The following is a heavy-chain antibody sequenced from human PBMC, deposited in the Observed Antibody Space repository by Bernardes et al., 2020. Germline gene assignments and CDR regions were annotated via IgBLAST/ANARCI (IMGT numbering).Heavy chain of an antibody. J-gene: IGHJ6*03. CDR3: AKGAWYCSGSSCPRILGYSYYYMDV. CDR1: GFTFNDYA. CDR2: VSESGSHT. Sequence: GSLSLSCAASGFTFNDYAMSWVRHAPGTGLEWVSGVSESGSHTNVADSVKGRFTISRDISTNTVYLQMSSLRLEDTAVYYCAKGAWYCSGSSCPRILGYSYYYMDVWGKGTTVTVSS. V-gene: IGHV3-23*01. D-gene: IGHD2-15*01.